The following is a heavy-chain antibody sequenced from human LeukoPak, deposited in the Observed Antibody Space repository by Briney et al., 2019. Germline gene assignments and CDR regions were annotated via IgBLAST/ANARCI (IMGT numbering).Heavy chain of an antibody. J-gene: IGHJ3*02. CDR2: IYYSGAT. CDR3: ARFPPRLVGPTPDAFDI. V-gene: IGHV4-59*01. D-gene: IGHD1-26*01. Sequence: SETLSLTCTVSGGSISSYYWSWIRQPPGKGLEWIGYIYYSGATSYNPSLKSRATISVDTSKNQFSLNLNSVTAADTAVYYCARFPPRLVGPTPDAFDIWGQGTMVTVSS. CDR1: GGSISSYY.